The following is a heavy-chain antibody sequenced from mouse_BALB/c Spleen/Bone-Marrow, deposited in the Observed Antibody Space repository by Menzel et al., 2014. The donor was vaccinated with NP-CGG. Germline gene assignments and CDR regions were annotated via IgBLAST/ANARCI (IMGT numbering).Heavy chain of an antibody. D-gene: IGHD1-2*01. J-gene: IGHJ3*01. CDR3: ARLHYSGVFSY. Sequence: DVKPQESGGGLVQPGGSLKLSCAASGFDFSRYWMSWVRQAPGKGLEWIGEINPESSTINYTPSLKDKFIISRDNAKNTLYLQMSKVRSEDTALYYCARLHYSGVFSYWGHETLVSLS. CDR1: GFDFSRYW. V-gene: IGHV4-1*02. CDR2: INPESSTI.